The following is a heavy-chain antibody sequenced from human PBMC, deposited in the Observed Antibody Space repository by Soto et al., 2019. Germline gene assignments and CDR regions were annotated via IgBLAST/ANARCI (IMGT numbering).Heavy chain of an antibody. D-gene: IGHD6-19*01. CDR3: ARDIPSSTGWYFGY. CDR2: ISDSGWTI. CDR1: GFTFSSYS. Sequence: EVQLVESGGGLVQPGGSLRLSCVASGFTFSSYSMIWVRQAPGKGLEWVSYISDSGWTIYYADSVKGRFTISRDNAKNSLYLQMHSLRDEDTAMYYCARDIPSSTGWYFGYWGQGTVVTVSS. V-gene: IGHV3-48*02. J-gene: IGHJ4*02.